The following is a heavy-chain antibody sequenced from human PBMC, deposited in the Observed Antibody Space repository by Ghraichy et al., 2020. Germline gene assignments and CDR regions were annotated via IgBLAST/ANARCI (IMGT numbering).Heavy chain of an antibody. CDR1: GFTFITYN. CDR3: ARAGSYYYGSGNFDL. CDR2: ISTSSSYK. J-gene: IGHJ2*01. Sequence: GGSLRLSCAASGFTFITYNMNWVRRAPGKGLEWVSSISTSSSYKYYVDSIKGRFTISRDNAKNSLYLQMNSLRAEDTAVYYCARAGSYYYGSGNFDLWGRGTLVTVSS. V-gene: IGHV3-21*01. D-gene: IGHD3-10*01.